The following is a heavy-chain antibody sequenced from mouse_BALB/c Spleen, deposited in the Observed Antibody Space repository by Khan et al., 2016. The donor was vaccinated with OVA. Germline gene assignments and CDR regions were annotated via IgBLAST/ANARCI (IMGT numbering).Heavy chain of an antibody. D-gene: IGHD1-1*01. Sequence: VQLQQSGPELVKPGAAVKMSCKTSGYTFTNYLMHWVKQKPGQGLEWIGYINPYNDGSKYNEKFRGKATLTSDKSSSTAYMELSSLTSGDSAVYYCARYASTPYYALDYWGQGTSVTVSS. CDR2: INPYNDGS. J-gene: IGHJ4*01. CDR3: ARYASTPYYALDY. V-gene: IGHV1S136*01. CDR1: GYTFTNYL.